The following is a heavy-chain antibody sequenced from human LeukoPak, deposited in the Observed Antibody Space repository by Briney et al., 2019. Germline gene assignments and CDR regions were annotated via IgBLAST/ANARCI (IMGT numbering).Heavy chain of an antibody. CDR3: ARVLRYSDAFDI. D-gene: IGHD1-1*01. Sequence: GGSLRLSCAASGFTFSSYSMNWVRQAPGKGLEWVSSISSSSSYIYYADSVKGRFTISRDNAKNSLYLQMNSLRAEDTAVYYCARVLRYSDAFDIWGQGTMVTVSS. J-gene: IGHJ3*02. CDR2: ISSSSSYI. V-gene: IGHV3-21*01. CDR1: GFTFSSYS.